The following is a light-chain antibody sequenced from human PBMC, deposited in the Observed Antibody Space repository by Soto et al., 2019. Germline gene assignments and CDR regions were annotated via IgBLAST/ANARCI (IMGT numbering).Light chain of an antibody. CDR2: AAS. CDR1: QSINNC. V-gene: IGKV1-39*01. J-gene: IGKJ3*01. Sequence: DIQMTQSPSSLSASVGDRVTITCRASQSINNCLNWYQQKPGKAPKLLIYAASSLQSGVPSRFSGSGSGTHFTLTISSLQPEDFATYYCQHGFNTPNTFRPGTKVDIK. CDR3: QHGFNTPNT.